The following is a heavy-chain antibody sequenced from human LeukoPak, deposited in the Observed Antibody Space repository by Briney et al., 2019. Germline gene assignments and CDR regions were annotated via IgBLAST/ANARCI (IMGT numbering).Heavy chain of an antibody. D-gene: IGHD2-8*01. J-gene: IGHJ3*02. CDR3: ARHLRGCTNGVCYFNAFDI. CDR1: GGSIISSSYY. Sequence: SAALSLPSTVSGGSIISSSYYWGGSRPPPGKGREGIGSIYYSGSTYYNPSLKRRVTISVETAKKQFSLKLSSVTAADTAVYYCARHLRGCTNGVCYFNAFDIGGQGTMVTVS. CDR2: IYYSGST. V-gene: IGHV4-39*01.